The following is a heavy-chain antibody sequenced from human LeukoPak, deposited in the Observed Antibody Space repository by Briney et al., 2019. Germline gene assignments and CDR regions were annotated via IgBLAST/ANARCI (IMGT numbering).Heavy chain of an antibody. Sequence: SETLSLTCIVSGGSINIYYWSWIRQPAGKGLEWIGRIYVSGSTNYNPSLKSRVTMSVDTSKNQFSLKLSSVTAADTAIYYCARESSTSQTNLFDYWGQGTLVTVSS. CDR3: ARESSTSQTNLFDY. CDR2: IYVSGST. J-gene: IGHJ4*02. D-gene: IGHD6-6*01. V-gene: IGHV4-4*07. CDR1: GGSINIYY.